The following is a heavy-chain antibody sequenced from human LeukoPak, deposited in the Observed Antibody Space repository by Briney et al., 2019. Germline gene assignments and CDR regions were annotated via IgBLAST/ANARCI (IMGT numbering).Heavy chain of an antibody. D-gene: IGHD3-22*01. CDR3: ARGTPLDFDYYDSSGYPSYAFDI. V-gene: IGHV1-69*05. J-gene: IGHJ3*02. Sequence: ASVKVSCKASGGTFSSYAISWVRQAPGQGLEWMGRIIPIFGTANYAQKFQGRVTITTDESTSTAYMELSSLRSEDTAVYYCARGTPLDFDYYDSSGYPSYAFDIWGQGTMVTVSS. CDR2: IIPIFGTA. CDR1: GGTFSSYA.